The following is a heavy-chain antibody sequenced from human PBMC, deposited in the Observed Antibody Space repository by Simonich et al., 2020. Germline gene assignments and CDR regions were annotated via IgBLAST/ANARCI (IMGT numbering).Heavy chain of an antibody. Sequence: EVQLLESGGGLVQPGGSLRLSCAASGFTFSSYAMSWVRQAPGKGLEWVANIKQDGSEKYYVDSVKGRFTSSRDNAKTSLYLQMNSLRAEDTAVYYCARDRRTGDWYFDLWGRGTLVTVSS. V-gene: IGHV3-7*01. J-gene: IGHJ2*01. CDR2: IKQDGSEK. CDR3: ARDRRTGDWYFDL. D-gene: IGHD7-27*01. CDR1: GFTFSSYA.